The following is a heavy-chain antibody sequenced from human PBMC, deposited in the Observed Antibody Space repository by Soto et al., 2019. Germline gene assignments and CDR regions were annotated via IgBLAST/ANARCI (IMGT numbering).Heavy chain of an antibody. J-gene: IGHJ4*02. Sequence: QVQLVQSGAEVKKPGSSVKVSCKASGGTFSSYAISWVRQAPGQGLEWMGGIIPIFGTANYAQKCQGRVTITADDSTSTAYMELSSLRSEDTAVYDCARFAGYSSSTSGYFDYWGQGTLVTVSS. CDR3: ARFAGYSSSTSGYFDY. CDR2: IIPIFGTA. V-gene: IGHV1-69*01. D-gene: IGHD6-6*01. CDR1: GGTFSSYA.